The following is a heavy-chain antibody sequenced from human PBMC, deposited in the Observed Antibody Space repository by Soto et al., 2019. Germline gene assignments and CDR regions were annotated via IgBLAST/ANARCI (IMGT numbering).Heavy chain of an antibody. CDR3: ARDRGSSSSEVPCAFDS. CDR1: GYTFTGYY. CDR2: INPNSGGT. D-gene: IGHD6-6*01. J-gene: IGHJ3*02. V-gene: IGHV1-2*04. Sequence: ASVKVSCKASGYTFTGYYMHWVRQAPGQGLEWMGWINPNSGGTNYAQKFQGWVTMTRDTSISTAYMELSRLRSDDTAVYYCARDRGSSSSEVPCAFDSWGQGTMVTVSS.